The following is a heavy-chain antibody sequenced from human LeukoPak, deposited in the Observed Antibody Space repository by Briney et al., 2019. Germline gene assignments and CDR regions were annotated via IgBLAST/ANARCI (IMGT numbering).Heavy chain of an antibody. Sequence: GGSLRLSCAASGFTFSSYWMSWVRQAPGKGLEWVANIKQDGSEKYYVDSVKGRFTISRDNAKNSLYLQMNSLRAEDTAVYYCARDLGSTSSIRNYYDSSGYRPFDYWGQGTLVTVSS. CDR3: ARDLGSTSSIRNYYDSSGYRPFDY. J-gene: IGHJ4*02. CDR1: GFTFSSYW. V-gene: IGHV3-7*01. CDR2: IKQDGSEK. D-gene: IGHD3-22*01.